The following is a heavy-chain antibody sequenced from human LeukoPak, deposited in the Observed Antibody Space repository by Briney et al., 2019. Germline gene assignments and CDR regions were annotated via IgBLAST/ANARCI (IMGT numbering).Heavy chain of an antibody. CDR2: IYYSGST. CDR1: GGSISSSSYY. J-gene: IGHJ2*01. CDR3: ARHPPNWGIKYFDL. Sequence: PSETLSLTCTVSGGSISSSSYYWGWIRQPPGKGLEWIGSIYYSGSTYYNPSRKSRVTISVDTSKNQFSLKLSSVTAADTAVYYCARHPPNWGIKYFDLWGRGTLVTVSS. V-gene: IGHV4-39*01. D-gene: IGHD7-27*01.